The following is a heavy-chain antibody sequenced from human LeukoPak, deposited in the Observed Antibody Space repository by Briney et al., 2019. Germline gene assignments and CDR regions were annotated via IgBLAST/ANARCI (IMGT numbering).Heavy chain of an antibody. D-gene: IGHD3-22*01. CDR2: ISSSSGAI. J-gene: IGHJ4*02. CDR3: ARTIVVRLGDFDY. Sequence: GGSLRLSCAASEFTFSSYSMNWVRQAPGKGLEWVSYISSSSGAIFYADSVKGRFTISRDNAKSSLYLQMNSLRAEDTAVYYCARTIVVRLGDFDYWGQGTLVTVSS. CDR1: EFTFSSYS. V-gene: IGHV3-48*01.